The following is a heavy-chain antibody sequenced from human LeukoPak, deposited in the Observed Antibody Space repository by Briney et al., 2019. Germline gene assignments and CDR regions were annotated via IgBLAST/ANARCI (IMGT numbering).Heavy chain of an antibody. CDR1: GYTFTGYY. Sequence: GASVKVSCKASGYTFTGYYMHWVRQAPGQGLEWMGWINPNSGGTNYAQKFQGRVTMTRDTSISTGSMELSRLRSDDAAVYYCARAPPPRYYDSRGAFDIWGQGTMVTVSS. D-gene: IGHD3-22*01. J-gene: IGHJ3*02. CDR3: ARAPPPRYYDSRGAFDI. V-gene: IGHV1-2*02. CDR2: INPNSGGT.